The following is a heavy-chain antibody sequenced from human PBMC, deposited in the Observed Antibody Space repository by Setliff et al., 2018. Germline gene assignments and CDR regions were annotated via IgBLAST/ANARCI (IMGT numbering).Heavy chain of an antibody. CDR1: GDTFSTYA. CDR3: ARRPIALAGYRKGAFDI. D-gene: IGHD6-19*01. CDR2: VSTYNGDT. J-gene: IGHJ3*02. Sequence: ASVKVSCKASGDTFSTYALTWVRQAPGQGLEWLGWVSTYNGDTKSAQKFRGRVTMTTDISTSTVYMELRTLRSDDTAVYYCARRPIALAGYRKGAFDIWGQGTMVTV. V-gene: IGHV1-18*01.